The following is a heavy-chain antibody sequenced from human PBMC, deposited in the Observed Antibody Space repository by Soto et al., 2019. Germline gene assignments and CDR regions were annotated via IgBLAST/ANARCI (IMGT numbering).Heavy chain of an antibody. V-gene: IGHV3-30*04. CDR2: ISYDGNTK. CDR1: GFTFSNYP. D-gene: IGHD6-25*01. Sequence: QVHLAESGGGVVQPGRSLRLSCAASGFTFSNYPMSWVRQAPGKGLEWVAAISYDGNTKHYADSVKGRCTISRDNPRNTLYLQMNSLRVEDTVVYYCARELSLGVAAAGYFDSWGQGAQVTVSS. J-gene: IGHJ4*02. CDR3: ARELSLGVAAAGYFDS.